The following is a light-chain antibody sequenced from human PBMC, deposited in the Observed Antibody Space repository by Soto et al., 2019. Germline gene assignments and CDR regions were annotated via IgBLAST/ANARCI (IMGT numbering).Light chain of an antibody. V-gene: IGKV3-20*01. CDR3: QQYGSSPQT. CDR2: DAS. CDR1: QSVSSSY. Sequence: EIVLTQSPGTLSLSPGERATLSCRASQSVSSSYLAWYQQKPGQAPRLLIYDASSRDTGIPDRFSGSGSGTDFTLTISRLEPEDFAVYYCQQYGSSPQTFGQGTKWIS. J-gene: IGKJ1*01.